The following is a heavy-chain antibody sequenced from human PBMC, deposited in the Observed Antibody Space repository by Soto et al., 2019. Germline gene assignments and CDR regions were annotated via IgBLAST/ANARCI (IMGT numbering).Heavy chain of an antibody. V-gene: IGHV3-33*01. Sequence: GGSLSLSCAASGFTFSSYGMHWVRQAPGKGLEWVAVIWYDGSNKYYADSVKGRFTISRDNSKNTLYLQMNSLRAEDTAVYYCARDHYSGAEYQLLYPYSYGMDVWGQGTTVTVSS. CDR1: GFTFSSYG. CDR2: IWYDGSNK. J-gene: IGHJ6*02. D-gene: IGHD2-2*02. CDR3: ARDHYSGAEYQLLYPYSYGMDV.